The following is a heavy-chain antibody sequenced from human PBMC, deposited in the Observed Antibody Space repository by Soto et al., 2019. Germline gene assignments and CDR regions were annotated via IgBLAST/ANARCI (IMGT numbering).Heavy chain of an antibody. D-gene: IGHD6-13*01. Sequence: ASETLSLTCTVSGGSISSGDYYWSWIRQPPGKGLEWIGYIYYSGSTYYNPSLKSRVTISVDTSKNQFSLKLSSVTAADTAVYYCAILAAAGTPDVWGQGTTVTVSS. CDR3: AILAAAGTPDV. V-gene: IGHV4-30-4*01. CDR1: GGSISSGDYY. CDR2: IYYSGST. J-gene: IGHJ6*02.